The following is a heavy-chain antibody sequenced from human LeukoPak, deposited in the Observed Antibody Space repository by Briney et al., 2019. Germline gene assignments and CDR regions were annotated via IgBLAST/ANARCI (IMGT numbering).Heavy chain of an antibody. CDR3: ARDSYTYFDY. J-gene: IGHJ4*02. V-gene: IGHV3-21*01. CDR2: ISSSSSYI. CDR1: GFTFSSYS. Sequence: GGSLTLSCAASGFTFSSYSINWVRHAPGEGLEGVSYISSSSSYIYYADSVKGGFTISRDNAKNSLYLQMNSLRAEDTAVYYCARDSYTYFDYWGQGTRVTVPS. D-gene: IGHD2-2*02.